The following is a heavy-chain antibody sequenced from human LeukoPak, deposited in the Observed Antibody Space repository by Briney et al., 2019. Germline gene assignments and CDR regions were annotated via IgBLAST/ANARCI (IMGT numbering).Heavy chain of an antibody. V-gene: IGHV4-38-2*02. D-gene: IGHD6-25*01. J-gene: IGHJ6*03. CDR2: IYHSGST. Sequence: PSETLSLTCTVSGYSISSGYYWGWIRQTPGQGLEWIGSIYHSGSTYYNPSLKSRVTISVDTSKNQFSLKLSSVTAADTAVYYCARGRLYYYYYMDVWGQGTMVTVSS. CDR1: GYSISSGYY. CDR3: ARGRLYYYYYMDV.